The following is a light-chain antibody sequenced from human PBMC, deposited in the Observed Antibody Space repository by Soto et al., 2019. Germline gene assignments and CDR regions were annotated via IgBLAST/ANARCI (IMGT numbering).Light chain of an antibody. CDR1: SSDVGAYKY. J-gene: IGLJ1*01. V-gene: IGLV2-11*01. CDR2: DVT. Sequence: ALAQPRSVSGSPGQSVTISCTGTSSDVGAYKYVSWYQHYPGEAPKVMFYDVTQRPSGVPDRFSGTKSGNTASLTIPGLQAEDEADYYCCSYAGSYTWVFGSGTKVTVL. CDR3: CSYAGSYTWV.